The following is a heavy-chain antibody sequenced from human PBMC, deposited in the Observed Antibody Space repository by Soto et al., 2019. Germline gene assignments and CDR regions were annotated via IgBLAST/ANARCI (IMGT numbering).Heavy chain of an antibody. Sequence: EVQLVESGGGLVKPGGSLRLSCAASGFTFSNAWMNWVRQAPGKGLEWVGRIKSKTDGGTTDYAAPVKGRFTISRDDSKNTLYLQMNSPKTEDTAVYYCTPPLYCSSTSCYVSYYGKDVWGQGTTVTVSS. CDR1: GFTFSNAW. D-gene: IGHD2-2*01. CDR3: TPPLYCSSTSCYVSYYGKDV. J-gene: IGHJ6*02. V-gene: IGHV3-15*07. CDR2: IKSKTDGGTT.